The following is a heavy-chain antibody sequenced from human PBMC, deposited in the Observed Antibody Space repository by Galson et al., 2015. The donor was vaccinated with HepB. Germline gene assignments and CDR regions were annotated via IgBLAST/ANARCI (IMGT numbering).Heavy chain of an antibody. Sequence: SLRLSCAASGFTFSSYGMHWVCQAPGKGLEWVAVISYDGSNKYYADSVKGRFTISRDNSKNTLYLQMNSLRAEDTAVYYCARDGGSYSSYFDYWGQGTLVTVSS. CDR1: GFTFSSYG. V-gene: IGHV3-30*19. J-gene: IGHJ4*02. CDR2: ISYDGSNK. CDR3: ARDGGSYSSYFDY. D-gene: IGHD1-26*01.